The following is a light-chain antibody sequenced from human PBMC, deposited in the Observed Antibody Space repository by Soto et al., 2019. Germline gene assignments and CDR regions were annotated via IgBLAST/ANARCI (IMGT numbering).Light chain of an antibody. CDR1: SSNIGSNT. CDR2: SNV. Sequence: QSVLTQAPSVSRTPGQRVTISCSGSSSNIGSNTVSWYQQVPGTAPKVLIYSNVQRPSGVPDRFSGSKSGTSASLAIGGLQSEDEADYYCAAWDGSLNGWVFGGGTKVTVL. V-gene: IGLV1-44*01. J-gene: IGLJ3*02. CDR3: AAWDGSLNGWV.